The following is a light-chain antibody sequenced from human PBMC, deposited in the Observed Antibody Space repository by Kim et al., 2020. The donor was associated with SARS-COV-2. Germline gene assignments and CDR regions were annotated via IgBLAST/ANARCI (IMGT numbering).Light chain of an antibody. J-gene: IGLJ3*02. CDR2: RSN. CDR1: SKKVGYEG. V-gene: IGLV10-54*01. Sequence: TATPTCSGKSKKVGYEGAAWLRQHPSHPPDLLSYRSNNRPSRNSERLSASRSGNTAYLTISGLQPGDEADYYCSAWDSSLRAWVFGGGTKLTVL. CDR3: SAWDSSLRAWV.